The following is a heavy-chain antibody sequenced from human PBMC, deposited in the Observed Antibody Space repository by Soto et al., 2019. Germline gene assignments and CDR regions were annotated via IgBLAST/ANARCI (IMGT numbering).Heavy chain of an antibody. D-gene: IGHD5-12*01. CDR1: GFTFSSYA. V-gene: IGHV3-23*01. Sequence: EVQLLESGGGLVQPGGSLRLSCAASGFTFSSYAMSWVRQAPGKGLEWVSAISGSGGSTYYADSVKGRFTISRDNSKNTLYLQMHSLRAEDTAVYYCANNGYDYYYYYGMDVWGQGTTVTVSS. CDR2: ISGSGGST. J-gene: IGHJ6*02. CDR3: ANNGYDYYYYYGMDV.